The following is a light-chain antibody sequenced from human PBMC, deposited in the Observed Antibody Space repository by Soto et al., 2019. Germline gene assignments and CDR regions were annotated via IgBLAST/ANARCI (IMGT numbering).Light chain of an antibody. V-gene: IGKV3-15*01. J-gene: IGKJ2*01. CDR1: QSVSSN. Sequence: IVMTQSPATLSVSPGERATLSCRASQSVSSNLAWYQHKPGQAPRLLFYGASTRAAGIPARFSGGGSGTDFTLTISGLQFEDFAVYYCQQSNKWPYTGGQGTKLEIK. CDR2: GAS. CDR3: QQSNKWPYT.